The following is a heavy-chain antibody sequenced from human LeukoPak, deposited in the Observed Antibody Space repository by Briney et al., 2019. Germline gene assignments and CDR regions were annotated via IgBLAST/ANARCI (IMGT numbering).Heavy chain of an antibody. Sequence: SETLSLTCTVSGGSISSYYWSWLRQPPGKGLEWIGYIYYSGSTNYNPSLKSRVTISVDTSKNQFSLKLSSVTAADTAVYYCARCRRGLPDVWGQGTTVTVSS. CDR2: IYYSGST. CDR3: ARCRRGLPDV. J-gene: IGHJ6*02. CDR1: GGSISSYY. V-gene: IGHV4-59*01.